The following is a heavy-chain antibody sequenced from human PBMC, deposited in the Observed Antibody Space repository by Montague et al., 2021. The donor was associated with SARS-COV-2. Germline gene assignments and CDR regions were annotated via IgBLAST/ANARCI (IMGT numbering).Heavy chain of an antibody. CDR3: ARGGTYYDFWSGFYNYYYAMDV. V-gene: IGHV3-48*03. J-gene: IGHJ6*02. CDR1: GFTFSFYE. D-gene: IGHD3-3*01. Sequence: SLRLSCAASGFTFSFYEMNWVRQAPGKGLEWVSYISSSGPTIYYPDSVKGRFTISRDNAKNSLYLQMVSLRAEDTAVYFCARGGTYYDFWSGFYNYYYAMDVGGQGTTVTVSS. CDR2: ISSSGPTI.